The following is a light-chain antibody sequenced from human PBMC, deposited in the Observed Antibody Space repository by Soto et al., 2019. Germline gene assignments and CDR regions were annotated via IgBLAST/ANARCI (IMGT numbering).Light chain of an antibody. V-gene: IGKV1-5*03. J-gene: IGKJ1*01. Sequence: DIRMTQSPSTLSASVGDRVTITCRASQSISSWLAWYQQKPGTAPKLLIYTASTLESGVPSRFSGSGSGTEFPLTISSLQPDDFATYYCQQYNSYPWTFGQGTKVEIK. CDR1: QSISSW. CDR2: TAS. CDR3: QQYNSYPWT.